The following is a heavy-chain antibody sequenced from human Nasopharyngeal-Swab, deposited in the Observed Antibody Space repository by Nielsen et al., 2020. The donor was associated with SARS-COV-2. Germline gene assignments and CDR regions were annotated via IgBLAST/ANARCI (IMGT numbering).Heavy chain of an antibody. Sequence: SETLSLTCTVSGVSISSSSYYWVWLRQPPGKGLEWIGSIYYSGSTYYNPSLKSRVTISVDTSKNQFSLKLSSVTAADTAVYYCARGYSSGWYPFDYWGQGTLVTVSS. CDR1: GVSISSSSYY. J-gene: IGHJ4*02. CDR3: ARGYSSGWYPFDY. D-gene: IGHD6-19*01. V-gene: IGHV4-39*07. CDR2: IYYSGST.